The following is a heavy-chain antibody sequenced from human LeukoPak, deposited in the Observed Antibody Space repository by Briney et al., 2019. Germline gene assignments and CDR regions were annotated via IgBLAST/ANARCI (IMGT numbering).Heavy chain of an antibody. CDR2: ISSSSSCI. D-gene: IGHD3-22*01. V-gene: IGHV3-21*01. Sequence: GRSLRLSCAASGFTFSSYGMHWVRQAPGKGLEWVSSISSSSSCIYYADSVKGRFTISRDNAKNSLYLQMNSLRAEDTAVYYCARGPGKVVVITTIDYWGQGTLVTVSS. CDR3: ARGPGKVVVITTIDY. CDR1: GFTFSSYG. J-gene: IGHJ4*02.